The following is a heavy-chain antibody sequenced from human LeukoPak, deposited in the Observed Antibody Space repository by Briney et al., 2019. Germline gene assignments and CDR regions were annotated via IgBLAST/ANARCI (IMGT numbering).Heavy chain of an antibody. J-gene: IGHJ3*02. CDR1: GYSFTNYW. CDR3: ARLGRFGELYAFDI. Sequence: GESLKISCKGTGYSFTNYWIGWVRQMPGKGLEWMGIIYPGDSDTRYSPSFQGQVTFSADKSISTAFLQWSSLKASDTAMYYCARLGRFGELYAFDIWGQGTMVTVSS. V-gene: IGHV5-51*01. D-gene: IGHD3-10*01. CDR2: IYPGDSDT.